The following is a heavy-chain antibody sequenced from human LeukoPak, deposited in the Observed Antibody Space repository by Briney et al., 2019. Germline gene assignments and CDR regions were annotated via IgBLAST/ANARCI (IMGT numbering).Heavy chain of an antibody. CDR2: INHSGST. Sequence: PSETLSLTCAVYGGSFSGYYWSWIRQPPGKGLEWIGEINHSGSTNYNPSLKSRVTISVDTSKNQFSLKLSSVTATDTALYYCAGRVYGTSQYYWGQGTLVTVSS. J-gene: IGHJ4*02. D-gene: IGHD5/OR15-5a*01. CDR3: AGRVYGTSQYY. V-gene: IGHV4-34*01. CDR1: GGSFSGYY.